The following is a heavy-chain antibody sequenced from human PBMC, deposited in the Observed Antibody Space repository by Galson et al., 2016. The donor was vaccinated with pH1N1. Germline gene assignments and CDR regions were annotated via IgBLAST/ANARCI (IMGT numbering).Heavy chain of an antibody. CDR2: IYHSGST. D-gene: IGHD3-22*01. Sequence: SETLSLTCAVSGGSISSGNWWSWVRQPPGKGLEWIGEIYHSGSTYYNPSLKSRLTVSVDKSKNQFSLKLTSVTAADTAVYYCARENLDSSGYSYSFYYGVDVWGQGTTVTVSS. J-gene: IGHJ6*02. CDR1: GGSISSGNW. CDR3: ARENLDSSGYSYSFYYGVDV. V-gene: IGHV4-4*02.